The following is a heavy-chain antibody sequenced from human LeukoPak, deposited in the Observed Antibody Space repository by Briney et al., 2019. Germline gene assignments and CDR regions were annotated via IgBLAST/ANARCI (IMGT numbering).Heavy chain of an antibody. CDR2: IYQSGSA. D-gene: IGHD3-22*01. V-gene: IGHV4-30-2*06. J-gene: IGHJ3*02. Sequence: SETLSLTCGVSGASVSSIGYSWSWIRQSPGRGLEWIGFIYQSGSASYNPSLQSRVTISIDKSKNQFSLNLSSVTAADTAVYYCARNSYYDNSGEGAFDIWGQGTMVTVSS. CDR3: ARNSYYDNSGEGAFDI. CDR1: GASVSSIGYS.